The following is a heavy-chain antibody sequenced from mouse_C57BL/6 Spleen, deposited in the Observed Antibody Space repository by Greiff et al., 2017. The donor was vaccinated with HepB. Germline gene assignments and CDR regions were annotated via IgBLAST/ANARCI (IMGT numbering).Heavy chain of an antibody. J-gene: IGHJ4*01. V-gene: IGHV5-17*01. D-gene: IGHD3-3*01. CDR1: GFTFSDYG. Sequence: DVHLVESGGGLVKPGGSLKLSCAASGFTFSDYGMHWVRQAPEKGLEWVAYISSGSSTIYYADTVKGRFTISRDNAKNTLFLQMTSLRSEDTAMYYCARGGTGAMDYWGQGTSVTVSS. CDR2: ISSGSSTI. CDR3: ARGGTGAMDY.